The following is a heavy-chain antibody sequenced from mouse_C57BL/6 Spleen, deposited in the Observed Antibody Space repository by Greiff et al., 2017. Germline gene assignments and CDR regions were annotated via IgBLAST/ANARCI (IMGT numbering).Heavy chain of an antibody. V-gene: IGHV5-17*01. CDR3: ARTYYSNLYAMDY. D-gene: IGHD2-5*01. Sequence: EVKVEESGGGLVKPGGSLKLSCAASGFTFSDYGMHWVRQAPETGLEWVAYISSGSSTIYYADTVKGRFTISRDNAKNTLFMQMTSLRSEDTAMYYCARTYYSNLYAMDYWGQGASVTVSS. CDR2: ISSGSSTI. CDR1: GFTFSDYG. J-gene: IGHJ4*01.